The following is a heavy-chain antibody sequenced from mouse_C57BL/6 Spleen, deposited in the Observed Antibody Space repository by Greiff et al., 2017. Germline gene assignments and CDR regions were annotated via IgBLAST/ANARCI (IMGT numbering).Heavy chain of an antibody. D-gene: IGHD2-4*01. J-gene: IGHJ1*03. Sequence: QVQLQQPGAELVRPGSSVKLSCKASGYTFTSYWMDWVKQRPGQGLEWIGNIYPSDSETHYNQKFKDKATLTVDKSSSTAYMQLSSLTSEDSAVYYCARGDYDVFDVWGTGTTVTVSS. CDR3: ARGDYDVFDV. CDR2: IYPSDSET. V-gene: IGHV1-61*01. CDR1: GYTFTSYW.